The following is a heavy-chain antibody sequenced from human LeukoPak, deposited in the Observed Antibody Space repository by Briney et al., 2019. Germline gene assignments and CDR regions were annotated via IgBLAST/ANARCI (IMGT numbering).Heavy chain of an antibody. CDR2: INPSGGST. J-gene: IGHJ4*02. D-gene: IGHD1-7*01. CDR3: ATVMFKRNSYYFDY. V-gene: IGHV1-46*01. Sequence: ASVNVSCKASGYTFTSYYMHWVRQAPGQGLEWMGIINPSGGSTSYAQKFQGRVTMTRDTSTSTVYMELSSLRSEDTAVYYCATVMFKRNSYYFDYWGQGTLVTVSA. CDR1: GYTFTSYY.